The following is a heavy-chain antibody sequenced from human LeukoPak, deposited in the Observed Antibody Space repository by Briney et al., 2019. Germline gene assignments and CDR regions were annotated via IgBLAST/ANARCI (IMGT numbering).Heavy chain of an antibody. J-gene: IGHJ3*02. D-gene: IGHD5-12*01. CDR2: IRSKAYGGTI. CDR1: GFTFGDYA. CDR3: TKDYGYNGYVGAYI. V-gene: IGHV3-49*03. Sequence: PGGSLRLSCTASGFTFGDYAISWFRQAPGKGLELVGFIRSKAYGGTIEYAASVRGRFTISRDDSKSIAYLQMNSLKIEDTAVYYCTKDYGYNGYVGAYIWGQGTMVTVSS.